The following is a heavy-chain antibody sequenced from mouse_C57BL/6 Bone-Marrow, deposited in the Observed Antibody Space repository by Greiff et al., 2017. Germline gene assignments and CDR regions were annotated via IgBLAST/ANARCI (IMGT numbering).Heavy chain of an antibody. CDR2: IDPSDSYT. J-gene: IGHJ3*01. V-gene: IGHV1-69*01. D-gene: IGHD2-4*01. Sequence: VKLQESGAELVMPGASVKLSCKASGYTFTSYWMHWVKQRPGQGLEWIGEIDPSDSYTNYNQKFKGKSTLTVDKSSSTAYMQLSSLTSEDSAVYYCAIYYDSAWFAYWGQGTLVTVSA. CDR1: GYTFTSYW. CDR3: AIYYDSAWFAY.